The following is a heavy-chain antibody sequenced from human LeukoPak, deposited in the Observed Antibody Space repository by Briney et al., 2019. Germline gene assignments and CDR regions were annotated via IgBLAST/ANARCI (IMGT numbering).Heavy chain of an antibody. V-gene: IGHV4-39*01. Sequence: SEILSLTCTVSGGSISSSCYYWGWIRQPPGKGLEWIGSIYYSGSTYYNPSLKSRVTISVDTSKDQFALKLTSVTAADTAVYYCAHFRGGAFDFWGQGTMVTVSA. J-gene: IGHJ3*01. CDR3: AHFRGGAFDF. D-gene: IGHD3-16*01. CDR1: GGSISSSCYY. CDR2: IYYSGST.